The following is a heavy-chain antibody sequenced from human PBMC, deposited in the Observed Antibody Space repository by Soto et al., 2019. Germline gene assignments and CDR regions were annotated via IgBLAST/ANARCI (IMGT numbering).Heavy chain of an antibody. D-gene: IGHD2-15*01. CDR1: GFTFSSYG. CDR3: ARDGYCSGGSCYSVPVFDY. Sequence: QMQLVESGGGVVQPGRSLRLSCAASGFTFSSYGMHWVRQAPGKGLEWVAVIWYDGSNKYYADSVKGRFTISRDNSKNTLYLQMNSLRAEDTAVYYCARDGYCSGGSCYSVPVFDYWGQGTLVTVSS. V-gene: IGHV3-33*01. J-gene: IGHJ4*02. CDR2: IWYDGSNK.